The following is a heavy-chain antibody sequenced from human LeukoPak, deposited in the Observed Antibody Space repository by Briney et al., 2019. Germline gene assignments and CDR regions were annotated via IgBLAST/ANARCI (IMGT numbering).Heavy chain of an antibody. D-gene: IGHD3-10*01. CDR2: IYHSGST. Sequence: LRLSCAASGFTFSSYFMSWVRQAPGKGLEWIGSIYHSGSTYYNPSLKSRVTISVDTSKNQFSLKLSSVTAADTAVYYCARDLIRGVIIRKGYYCDYGGQDTVVTVSS. V-gene: IGHV4-38-2*02. CDR3: ARDLIRGVIIRKGYYCDY. CDR1: GFTFSSYF. J-gene: IGHJ4*02.